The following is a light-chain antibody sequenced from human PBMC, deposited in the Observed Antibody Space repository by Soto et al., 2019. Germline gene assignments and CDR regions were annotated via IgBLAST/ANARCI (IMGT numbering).Light chain of an antibody. CDR1: QSISNY. V-gene: IGKV1-39*01. CDR3: QQSYRTPPT. CDR2: LAS. Sequence: IQVTQSPSSLSASVGDRVTITCRASQSISNYFNWYQQKPGKAPKLLINLASILQSGVPSRFSGSGSGTDFTLTISSLQPEDFATYYCQQSYRTPPTFGGGTKVDIK. J-gene: IGKJ4*01.